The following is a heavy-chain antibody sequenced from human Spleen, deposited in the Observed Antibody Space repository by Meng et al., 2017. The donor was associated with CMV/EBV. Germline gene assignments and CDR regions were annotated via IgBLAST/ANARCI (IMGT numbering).Heavy chain of an antibody. V-gene: IGHV4-61*01. CDR2: IYFTGST. CDR3: ARGTELRFLEWSSYDY. D-gene: IGHD3-3*01. CDR1: GDSISSGSFY. J-gene: IGHJ4*02. Sequence: SETLSLTCTVSGDSISSGSFYWSWIRQPPGKGLEWIGHIYFTGSTKYNPSLKSRVTMSVDTSKNEFSLKMTSVTAADTAVYYCARGTELRFLEWSSYDYWGQGTLVTVSS.